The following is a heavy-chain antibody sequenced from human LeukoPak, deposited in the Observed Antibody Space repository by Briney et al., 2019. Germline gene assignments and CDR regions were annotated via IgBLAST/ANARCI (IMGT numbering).Heavy chain of an antibody. V-gene: IGHV3-23*01. D-gene: IGHD6-13*01. Sequence: QSGGSLRLSCAASGFTFSSSAMSWVRQAPGKGLEWVSAISNNGGYTYYADSVKGRFTISRDNAKNSLYLQMNSLRDEDTAVYYCAREKAAGTLRFDYWGQGTLVTVSS. CDR3: AREKAAGTLRFDY. CDR1: GFTFSSSA. CDR2: ISNNGGYT. J-gene: IGHJ4*02.